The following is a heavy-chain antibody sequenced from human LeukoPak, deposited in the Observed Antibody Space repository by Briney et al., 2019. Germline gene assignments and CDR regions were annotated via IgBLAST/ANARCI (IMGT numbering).Heavy chain of an antibody. CDR3: AKVPTTIMAWRAFDY. CDR2: ISGSGGST. Sequence: GGSLRLSCATSGFTFSSYGMSWVRQAPGKGLEWVSVISGSGGSTYYADSVKGRFPISRDDSKSTLYLQMDSRRAEDTAVYYCAKVPTTIMAWRAFDYWGQGTLVTVSS. CDR1: GFTFSSYG. V-gene: IGHV3-23*01. J-gene: IGHJ4*02. D-gene: IGHD5-24*01.